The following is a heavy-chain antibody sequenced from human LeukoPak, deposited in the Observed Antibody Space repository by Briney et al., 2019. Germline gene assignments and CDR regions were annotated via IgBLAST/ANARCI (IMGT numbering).Heavy chain of an antibody. J-gene: IGHJ6*02. CDR3: ARYSISGGTYYYYYGMDV. V-gene: IGHV6-1*01. CDR2: TYYRSKWYN. CDR1: GDSVSSRSAA. D-gene: IGHD1/OR15-1a*01. Sequence: SQTLSLTCAISGDSVSSRSAAWNWIRQSPSRGLEWLGRTYYRSKWYNDYAVSVKSRITINPDTSKNQFSLQLNSVTPEDTAVYYCARYSISGGTYYYYYGMDVWGQGTTVTVSS.